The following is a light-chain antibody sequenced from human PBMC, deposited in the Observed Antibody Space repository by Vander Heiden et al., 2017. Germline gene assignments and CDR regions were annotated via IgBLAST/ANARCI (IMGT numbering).Light chain of an antibody. CDR3: QQYNSFSPT. J-gene: IGKJ4*01. CDR2: DAS. V-gene: IGKV1-5*01. CDR1: QSMSSW. Sequence: DIQMTQSPSRLSASVGDRVIITCRASQSMSSWLAWYQHKPGKAPKLLIYDASSLESEVPSRFSGSGSGTEFTLTISSLQPDDFATYYCQQYNSFSPTFGGGTRVELK.